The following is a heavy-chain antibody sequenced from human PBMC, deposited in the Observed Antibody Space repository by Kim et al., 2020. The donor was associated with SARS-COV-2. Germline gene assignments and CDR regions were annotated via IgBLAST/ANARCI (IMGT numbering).Heavy chain of an antibody. J-gene: IGHJ5*02. Sequence: ASVKVSCKASGYTFTSYAMNWVRQAPGQGLDWMGWINTNTGNPTYARGFTGRFVFSLDTSVSTAYLQISSLKAEDTAVYYCAPGFPAYYYDSSGYLGPWGQGTLVTVSS. CDR3: APGFPAYYYDSSGYLGP. CDR2: INTNTGNP. CDR1: GYTFTSYA. D-gene: IGHD3-22*01. V-gene: IGHV7-4-1*02.